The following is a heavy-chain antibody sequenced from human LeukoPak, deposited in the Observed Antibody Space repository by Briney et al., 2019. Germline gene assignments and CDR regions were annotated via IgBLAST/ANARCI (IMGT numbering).Heavy chain of an antibody. CDR2: IYPSGCST. CDR3: ARAGRIYIAAAQSVDY. V-gene: IGHV1-46*01. J-gene: IGHJ4*02. D-gene: IGHD6-13*01. Sequence: ASVKVSCKASGYTLTSYYMHWVRQAPGQGLEWMGIIYPSGCSTSYAQKFQGRATMTRDTSTSTVYMELSSLRSEDTAVYYCARAGRIYIAAAQSVDYWGQGTLVTVSS. CDR1: GYTLTSYY.